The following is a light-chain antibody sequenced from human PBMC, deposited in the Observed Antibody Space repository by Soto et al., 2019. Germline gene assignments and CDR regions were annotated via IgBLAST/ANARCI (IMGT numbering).Light chain of an antibody. J-gene: IGKJ1*01. CDR2: GAS. Sequence: EIVLTQSPGTLSLSPGERATLSCRASQSVSSNLAWYQQKPGQAPRLLIYGASTRATGIPARFSGSGSGTEFTLTINSLQSEDFAVYYCQQHDNWPRTFGQGTKVDIK. CDR1: QSVSSN. V-gene: IGKV3-15*01. CDR3: QQHDNWPRT.